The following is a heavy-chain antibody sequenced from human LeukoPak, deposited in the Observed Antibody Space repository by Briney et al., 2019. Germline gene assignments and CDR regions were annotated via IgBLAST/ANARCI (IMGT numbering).Heavy chain of an antibody. J-gene: IGHJ4*02. CDR2: IDWDDDK. CDR1: GFSLSTSGMC. Sequence: SGPALVKPTQTLTLTCTFSGFSLSTSGMCVSWIRQPPGKALEWLARIDWDDDKYYSTSLKTRLTISKDTSKNQVVLTMTNMDPVDTATYYCARIRSSGWYEDYWGQGTLVTVSS. V-gene: IGHV2-70*11. D-gene: IGHD6-19*01. CDR3: ARIRSSGWYEDY.